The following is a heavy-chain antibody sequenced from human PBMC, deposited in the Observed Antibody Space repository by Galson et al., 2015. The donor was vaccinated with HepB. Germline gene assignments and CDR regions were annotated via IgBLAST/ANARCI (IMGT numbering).Heavy chain of an antibody. J-gene: IGHJ4*02. V-gene: IGHV4-39*01. CDR1: GDSIRNINYY. Sequence: ETLSLTCAVSGDSIRNINYYWAWIRRPPGKGLEWIGSSFYSGNTYYTPSLKSRVSMSTDTTKNQFSLELGSVTVADTAVYYCARHRTDILFSYGYLHWGQGALVTVSS. CDR2: SFYSGNT. D-gene: IGHD2-21*01. CDR3: ARHRTDILFSYGYLH.